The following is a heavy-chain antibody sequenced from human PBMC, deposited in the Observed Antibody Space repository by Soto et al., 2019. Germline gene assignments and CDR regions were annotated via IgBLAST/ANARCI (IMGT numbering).Heavy chain of an antibody. CDR2: VSANNGHT. Sequence: ASVKVSCKASGFTFSNYGLNWVRQAPGQGLEGMGWVSANNGHTNYAQNLQSRVSMTTDTSTSTAYMELRGLTVDDTAVYYCARDIESVTAKHFFYYYAMDVWGQGTTVTVSS. CDR3: ARDIESVTAKHFFYYYAMDV. V-gene: IGHV1-18*01. J-gene: IGHJ6*02. D-gene: IGHD2-8*01. CDR1: GFTFSNYG.